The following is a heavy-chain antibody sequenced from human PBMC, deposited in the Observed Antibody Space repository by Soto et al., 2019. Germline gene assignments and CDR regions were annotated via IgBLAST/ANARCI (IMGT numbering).Heavy chain of an antibody. Sequence: QVQLVESGGGVVQPVRSLRLSCAAAGFTFSSYGMHWVRQAPGKGLEWVAVIWYVGSNKYYADCVKGRFTISRDNSKNTLELQMYSLRAQDTVFSYCSSHSMGDYGGSAYWGQGTLVTVSS. J-gene: IGHJ4*02. CDR3: SSHSMGDYGGSAY. CDR2: IWYVGSNK. CDR1: GFTFSSYG. D-gene: IGHD2-21*01. V-gene: IGHV3-33*01.